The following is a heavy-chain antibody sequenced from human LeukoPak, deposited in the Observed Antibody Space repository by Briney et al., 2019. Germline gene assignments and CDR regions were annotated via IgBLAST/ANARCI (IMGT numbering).Heavy chain of an antibody. CDR1: GGSISSYY. V-gene: IGHV4-59*01. CDR2: IYYSGST. CDR3: ARVPISYYYYYMDV. J-gene: IGHJ6*03. D-gene: IGHD3-9*01. Sequence: PSETLSLTCTVSGGSISSYYWSWIRQPPGKGLEWIGYIYYSGSTNYNPSLKSRVTISVDTSKNQFSLKLSSVTAADTAVYYCARVPISYYYYYMDVWGKGTTVTVSS.